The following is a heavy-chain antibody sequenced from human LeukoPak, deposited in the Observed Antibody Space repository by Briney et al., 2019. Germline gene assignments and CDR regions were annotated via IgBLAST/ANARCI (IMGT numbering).Heavy chain of an antibody. CDR1: GFTFSSYG. CDR2: ISYDGSNK. V-gene: IGHV3-30*03. D-gene: IGHD3-3*01. J-gene: IGHJ4*02. CDR3: ARKGGTRFDFWRGYGY. Sequence: GGSLRLSCVASGFTFSSYGMHWVRQAPGKGLEWVAVISYDGSNKYYADSVKGRFTISRDNSKNTLWLQMNNLRGEDTAVYYCARKGGTRFDFWRGYGYWGQGILVTVSS.